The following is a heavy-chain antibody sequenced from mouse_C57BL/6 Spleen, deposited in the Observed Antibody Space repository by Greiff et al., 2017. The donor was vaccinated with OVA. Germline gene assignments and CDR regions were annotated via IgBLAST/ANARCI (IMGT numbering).Heavy chain of an antibody. CDR1: GFTFSSYA. V-gene: IGHV5-4*01. CDR3: AREKRVRSYAMDY. CDR2: ISAGGSYT. Sequence: DVQLVESGGGLVKPGGSLKLSCAASGFTFSSYAMSWVRQTPEQRLEWVATISAGGSYTYYPDNVKGRFTISRDNAKNNLYLQMSHLKSEDTAVDYGAREKRVRSYAMDYWGQGTSVTVSS. J-gene: IGHJ4*01. D-gene: IGHD2-14*01.